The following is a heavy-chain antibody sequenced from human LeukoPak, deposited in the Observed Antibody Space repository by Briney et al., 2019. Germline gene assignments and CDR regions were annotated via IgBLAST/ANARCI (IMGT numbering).Heavy chain of an antibody. V-gene: IGHV4-59*08. CDR3: ARRGYCSSTSCYRWIWFDP. J-gene: IGHJ5*02. CDR2: IYYSGST. Sequence: PSETLSLTCTVSGGSISSYYWSWIRQPPGKGLEWIGYIYYSGSTNYNPSLKSRVTISVDTSKNQFSLKLSSVTAADTAVYYCARRGYCSSTSCYRWIWFDPWGQGTLVTVSS. D-gene: IGHD2-2*01. CDR1: GGSISSYY.